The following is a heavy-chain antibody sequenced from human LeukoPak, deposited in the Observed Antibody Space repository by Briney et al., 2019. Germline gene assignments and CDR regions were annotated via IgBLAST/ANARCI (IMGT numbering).Heavy chain of an antibody. CDR2: FDPEDGKA. J-gene: IGHJ2*01. Sequence: ASVKVSCKVSGNTHTERYMRWVRQAPGKGLEYMGGFDPEDGKAVYAQKFKGRVSMTEDTSTDTAYMELSSLRSEDTAVYYCARDRAGSFTMVRLWYFDLWGRGTLVTVSS. CDR3: ARDRAGSFTMVRLWYFDL. CDR1: GNTHTERY. V-gene: IGHV1-24*01. D-gene: IGHD3-10*01.